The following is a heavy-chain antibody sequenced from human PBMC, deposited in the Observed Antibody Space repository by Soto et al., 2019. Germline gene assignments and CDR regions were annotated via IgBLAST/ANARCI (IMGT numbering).Heavy chain of an antibody. D-gene: IGHD4-17*01. CDR2: IIPIFGTA. Sequence: QVPLVQSGAEVKKPGSSVKVSCKASGGTFSSYALSWVRQAPGHGLEWMGGIIPIFGTANYAQKFQGRVTITADESTSSGYMERISRRTEDTSVYYCARDRNCRAAGDYYWVDCGGQVTLVTFSS. CDR3: ARDRNCRAAGDYYWVDC. J-gene: IGHJ5*01. V-gene: IGHV1-69*01. CDR1: GGTFSSYA.